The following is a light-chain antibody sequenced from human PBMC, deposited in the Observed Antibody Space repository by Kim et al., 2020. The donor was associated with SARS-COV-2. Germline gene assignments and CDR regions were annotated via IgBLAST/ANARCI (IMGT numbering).Light chain of an antibody. J-gene: IGKJ1*01. CDR3: QQYYSFPGT. V-gene: IGKV1D-8*01. CDR1: QSISSY. Sequence: VIWMTQSPSLLSASTGDRVTISCRMSQSISSYLAWYQQKPGKAPELLIYAASTLQSGVPSRFSGSGSGTDFTLTISCLQSEDFATYYCQQYYSFPGTFGQGTKVDIK. CDR2: AAS.